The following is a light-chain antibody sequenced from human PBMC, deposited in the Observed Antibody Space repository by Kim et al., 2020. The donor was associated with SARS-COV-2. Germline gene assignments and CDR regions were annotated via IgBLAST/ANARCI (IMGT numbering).Light chain of an antibody. CDR1: QSISSH. J-gene: IGKJ3*01. Sequence: DIQMTQSLSSLSASVGDRVTITCRTTQSISSHLNWYQQKPGRAPKLLISAASTLQGGVPSRFSGSGSETDFTLTISSLQPDDFATYFCQQSYITPFTFGPGTKVDI. CDR2: AAS. CDR3: QQSYITPFT. V-gene: IGKV1-39*01.